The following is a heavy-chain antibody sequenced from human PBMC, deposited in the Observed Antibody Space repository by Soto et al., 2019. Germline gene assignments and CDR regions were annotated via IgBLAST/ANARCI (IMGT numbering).Heavy chain of an antibody. Sequence: SETLSLTCAVSGGSISSGGYSWSWIRQPPGKGLEWIGYIYHSGSTYYNPSLKSRVTISVDRSKNQFSLKLSSVTAADTAVYYCARGMRFLEWLLYEGAWFDPWGQGTLVTVSS. CDR1: GGSISSGGYS. J-gene: IGHJ5*02. CDR3: ARGMRFLEWLLYEGAWFDP. V-gene: IGHV4-30-2*01. CDR2: IYHSGST. D-gene: IGHD3-3*01.